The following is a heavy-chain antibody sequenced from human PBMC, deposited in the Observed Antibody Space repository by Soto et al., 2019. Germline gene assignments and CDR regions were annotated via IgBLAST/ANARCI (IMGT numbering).Heavy chain of an antibody. D-gene: IGHD1-26*01. CDR3: AKEARERPIRTFDY. CDR1: GFTFSSYS. V-gene: IGHV3-21*04. Sequence: EVQLVESGGGLVKPGGSLRLSCAASGFTFSSYSMNWVRQAPGKGLEWVSSISSSSSYIYYADSVKGRFTISRDNAKNSLYLQMNSLRAEDTAVQYCAKEARERPIRTFDYWGEGTLGSFS. CDR2: ISSSSSYI. J-gene: IGHJ4*02.